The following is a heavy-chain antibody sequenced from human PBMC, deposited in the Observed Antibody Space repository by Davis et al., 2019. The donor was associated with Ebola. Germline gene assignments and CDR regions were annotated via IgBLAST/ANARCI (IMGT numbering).Heavy chain of an antibody. J-gene: IGHJ4*02. CDR3: ARDGGVGAEDFDY. Sequence: GESLKISCAASGFTFSSYWMSWVRQAPGKGLVWVSRINSDGSSTSYADSVKGRFTISRDNAKNTLYLQMNSLRAEDTAVYYCARDGGVGAEDFDYWGQGTLVTVSS. CDR2: INSDGSST. CDR1: GFTFSSYW. D-gene: IGHD1-26*01. V-gene: IGHV3-74*01.